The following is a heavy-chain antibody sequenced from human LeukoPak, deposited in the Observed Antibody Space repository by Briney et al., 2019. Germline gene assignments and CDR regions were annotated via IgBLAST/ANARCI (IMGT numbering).Heavy chain of an antibody. CDR3: ARHSRQQLGSDAFDI. V-gene: IGHV4-59*08. D-gene: IGHD6-13*01. Sequence: SDTLSLTCTPSGVSLSSYYWSWIRQPPGKRPQWIRYIYYSGSTNYNPSLKSRVPTSVDTSKNQFSLNLSSVTAADTAVYYCARHSRQQLGSDAFDIWGQGTMVTVSS. CDR1: GVSLSSYY. CDR2: IYYSGST. J-gene: IGHJ3*02.